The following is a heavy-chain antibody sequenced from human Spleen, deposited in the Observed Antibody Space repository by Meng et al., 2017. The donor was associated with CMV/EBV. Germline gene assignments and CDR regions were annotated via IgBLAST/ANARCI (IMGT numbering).Heavy chain of an antibody. J-gene: IGHJ4*02. CDR3: ARMAGSTWYGHYFEY. CDR1: GFSLSTSGMR. CDR2: IDWDDDE. Sequence: SGPTLAKPTQTLTLNRTCSGFSLSTSGMRVSWIRQPPDKALEWLARIDWDDDEFYSTSLKTRLTISKATPKNQDVLTITNMDPGATATYYWARMAGSTWYGHYFEYWGQGTLVTVSS. D-gene: IGHD6-13*01. V-gene: IGHV2-70D*14.